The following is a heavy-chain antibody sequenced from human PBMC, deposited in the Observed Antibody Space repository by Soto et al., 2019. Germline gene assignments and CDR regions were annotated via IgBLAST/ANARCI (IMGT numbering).Heavy chain of an antibody. CDR2: INSDGSST. V-gene: IGHV3-74*01. Sequence: PWGSLRLSCAASGFTFSSYWMHWVRQAPGKGLVWVSRINSDGSSTSYADSVKGRFTISRDNAKNTLYLQMNGLRAEDTAVYYCARLSSSSGYFDYWGQGTLVTVSS. D-gene: IGHD6-6*01. CDR1: GFTFSSYW. J-gene: IGHJ4*02. CDR3: ARLSSSSGYFDY.